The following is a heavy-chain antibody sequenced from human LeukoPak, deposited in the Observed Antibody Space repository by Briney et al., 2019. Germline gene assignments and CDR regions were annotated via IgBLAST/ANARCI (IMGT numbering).Heavy chain of an antibody. V-gene: IGHV3-21*01. Sequence: KPGGSLRLSCAASGFTFSIYSMNWVRQAPGKGLEWVSSISSSSSYIYYADSVKGRFTISRDNAKNSLYLQMNSLRAEDTAVYYCAKVDDSSGYYYFDYWGQGTLVTVSS. CDR1: GFTFSIYS. CDR2: ISSSSSYI. CDR3: AKVDDSSGYYYFDY. D-gene: IGHD3-22*01. J-gene: IGHJ4*02.